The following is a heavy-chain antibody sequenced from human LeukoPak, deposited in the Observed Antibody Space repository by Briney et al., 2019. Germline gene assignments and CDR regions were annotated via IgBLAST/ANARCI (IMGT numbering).Heavy chain of an antibody. V-gene: IGHV1-24*01. J-gene: IGHJ5*02. D-gene: IGHD3-10*01. CDR1: GYTLTELS. CDR2: SDPEDGET. CDR3: ATIAIRITMVRGVIITPPNWFDP. Sequence: ASVKVSCKVSGYTLTELSMHWVRQAPGKGLEWMGGSDPEDGETIYAQKFQGRVTMTEDTSTDTAYMELSSLRSEDTAVYYCATIAIRITMVRGVIITPPNWFDPWGQGTLVTVSS.